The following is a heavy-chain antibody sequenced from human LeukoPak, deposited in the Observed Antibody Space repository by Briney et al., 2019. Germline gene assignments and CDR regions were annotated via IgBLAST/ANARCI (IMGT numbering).Heavy chain of an antibody. CDR2: ISASVGET. CDR1: GFTFSTYT. J-gene: IGHJ4*02. CDR3: AKGQQSGRYTSSDY. D-gene: IGHD1-26*01. Sequence: GGSLRLSCAASGFTFSTYTMNWVRQAPGQGLEWVSVISASVGETYYADSVKGRVTISRDNSKNTLYLQMNSLRAEDTAVYHCAKGQQSGRYTSSDYWGQGTLVTVSS. V-gene: IGHV3-23*01.